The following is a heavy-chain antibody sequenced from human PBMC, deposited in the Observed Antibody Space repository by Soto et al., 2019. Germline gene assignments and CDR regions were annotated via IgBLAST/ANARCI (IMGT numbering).Heavy chain of an antibody. J-gene: IGHJ2*01. V-gene: IGHV4-4*02. CDR2: IYHSGST. Sequence: QVQLQESGPGLVKPSGTLSLTCAVSSGSISSSNWWSWVRQPPGKGLEWIGEIYHSGSTNYNPSLKRRVTKSVDKSKTQFSLKLSSVTAADTAVYYCARHSYYDILTGYYIGWYFDLWGRGTLVTVSS. CDR1: SGSISSSNW. CDR3: ARHSYYDILTGYYIGWYFDL. D-gene: IGHD3-9*01.